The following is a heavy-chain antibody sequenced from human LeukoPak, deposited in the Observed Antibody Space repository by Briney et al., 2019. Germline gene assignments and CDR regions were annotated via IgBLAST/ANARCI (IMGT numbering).Heavy chain of an antibody. V-gene: IGHV1-69*06. D-gene: IGHD2-15*01. CDR2: IIPIFGTA. CDR3: ARGSKYCSGGSCLQH. J-gene: IGHJ1*01. Sequence: SVKVSCKASGGTFSSYAISWVRQAPGQGLEWMGGIIPIFGTANYAQKFQGGVTITADKSTSTAYMELSSLRSEDTAVYYCARGSKYCSGGSCLQHWGQGTLVTVSS. CDR1: GGTFSSYA.